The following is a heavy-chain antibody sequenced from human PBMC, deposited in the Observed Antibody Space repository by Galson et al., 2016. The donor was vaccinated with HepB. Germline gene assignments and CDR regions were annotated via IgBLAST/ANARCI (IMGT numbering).Heavy chain of an antibody. CDR2: TTGGGDTT. V-gene: IGHV3-23*01. Sequence: SLRLSCAASGFTFTSYAMSWFRQAPGKGLEWVSSTTGGGDTTYYADSVRGRFTVSRDNSRNTLFLQMDSLRAEDTALYYFAKGEYGTSFRPGGLDHYFYGMDVWGKGTTVTVSS. CDR1: GFTFTSYA. J-gene: IGHJ6*04. D-gene: IGHD2/OR15-2a*01. CDR3: AKGEYGTSFRPGGLDHYFYGMDV.